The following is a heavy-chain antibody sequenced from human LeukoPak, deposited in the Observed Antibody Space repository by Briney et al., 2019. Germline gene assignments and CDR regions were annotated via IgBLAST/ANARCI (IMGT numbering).Heavy chain of an antibody. Sequence: PGGSLRLSCAASGFIFSDYFISWVRQAPGKGREWLSYVSTTGSHTNYADSVKGRFTISRDNVKKSLYLQMNSLRPDDTAVYYCARGGGYAFDIWGQGTVVTVSS. CDR1: GFIFSDYF. J-gene: IGHJ3*02. CDR2: VSTTGSHT. V-gene: IGHV3-11*05. CDR3: ARGGGYAFDI. D-gene: IGHD6-25*01.